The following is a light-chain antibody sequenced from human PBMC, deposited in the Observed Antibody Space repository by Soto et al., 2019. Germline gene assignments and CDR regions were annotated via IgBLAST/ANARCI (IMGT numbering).Light chain of an antibody. CDR2: DAS. CDR1: QSVSSY. CDR3: QHRSNWPLT. V-gene: IGKV3-11*01. J-gene: IGKJ4*01. Sequence: EIVLTQSPATLSLSPGERATLSCRASQSVSSYLGWYQQKPDQAPRLLIYDASNRATGIPARFSGSGSGTDFTLTISSLEPEDFAVYYCQHRSNWPLTFGGGTKVEIK.